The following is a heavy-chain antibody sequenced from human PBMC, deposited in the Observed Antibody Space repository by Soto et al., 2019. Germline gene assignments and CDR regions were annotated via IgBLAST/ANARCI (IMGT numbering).Heavy chain of an antibody. V-gene: IGHV1-24*01. D-gene: IGHD3-10*01. CDR2: FDGEDGQT. CDR3: GIPGAPSHLDY. Sequence: GASVKVSCKVSGYSFSEMSMHWVRQTPEKGLEWMGSFDGEDGQTMYAQKFQGRVTMTEDTSADTAYMELSSLRSDDTAVYYCGIPGAPSHLDYWGQGSRVTVSS. J-gene: IGHJ4*02. CDR1: GYSFSEMS.